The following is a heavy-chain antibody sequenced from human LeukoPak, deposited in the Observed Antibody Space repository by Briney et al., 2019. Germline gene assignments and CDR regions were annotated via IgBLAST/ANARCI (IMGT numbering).Heavy chain of an antibody. V-gene: IGHV4-59*01. CDR1: GGSISSYY. CDR2: IYSSGST. Sequence: SETLSLTCTVSGGSISSYYWNWIRQPPGKGLEWIGYIYSSGSTNYNPSLKSRVTMSVDTSKNQSSLRLTSVTAADTAVYYCVRSLGLQAPIDYWGQGTLVTVSS. CDR3: VRSLGLQAPIDY. D-gene: IGHD4-11*01. J-gene: IGHJ4*02.